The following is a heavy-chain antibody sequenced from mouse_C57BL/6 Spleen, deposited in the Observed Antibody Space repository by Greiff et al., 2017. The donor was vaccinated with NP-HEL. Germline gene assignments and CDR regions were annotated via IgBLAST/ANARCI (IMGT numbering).Heavy chain of an antibody. D-gene: IGHD1-1*01. J-gene: IGHJ4*01. CDR1: GFTFSSYA. CDR2: ISDGGSYT. V-gene: IGHV5-4*01. Sequence: EVHLVESGGGLVKPGGSLKLSCAASGFTFSSYAMSWVRQTPEKRLEWVATISDGGSYTYYPDNVKGRFTISRDNAKNNLYLQMSHLKSEDTAMYYCARDYYGSSYAHYYAMDYWGQGTSVTVSS. CDR3: ARDYYGSSYAHYYAMDY.